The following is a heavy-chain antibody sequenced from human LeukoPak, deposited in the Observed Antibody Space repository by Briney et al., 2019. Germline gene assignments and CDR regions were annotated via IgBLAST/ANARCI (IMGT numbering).Heavy chain of an antibody. CDR3: ARRSGSYSGRYYYYMDV. CDR2: IKQDGSEK. Sequence: GGSLRLSCAASGFTFSSYWMSWVRQAPGKGLEWVANIKQDGSEKYYVDSVKGRFTISRDNAKNSLYLQMNSLRAEDTAVYYCARRSGSYSGRYYYYMDVWGKGTTVTVPS. J-gene: IGHJ6*03. CDR1: GFTFSSYW. V-gene: IGHV3-7*01. D-gene: IGHD1-26*01.